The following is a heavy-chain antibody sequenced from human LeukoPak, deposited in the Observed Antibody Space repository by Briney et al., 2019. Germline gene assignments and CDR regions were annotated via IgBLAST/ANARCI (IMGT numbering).Heavy chain of an antibody. V-gene: IGHV4-4*07. D-gene: IGHD2-15*01. CDR1: GGSISSYY. Sequence: SETLSLTCTVSGGSISSYYWSWIRHPAGKGLELIGRIYTSGSTNYNPSLKSRVTMSVDTSKNQFSLKLSSVTAADTAVYYCARDGYCSGGSCYSGYAFDIWGQGTMVTVSS. J-gene: IGHJ3*02. CDR3: ARDGYCSGGSCYSGYAFDI. CDR2: IYTSGST.